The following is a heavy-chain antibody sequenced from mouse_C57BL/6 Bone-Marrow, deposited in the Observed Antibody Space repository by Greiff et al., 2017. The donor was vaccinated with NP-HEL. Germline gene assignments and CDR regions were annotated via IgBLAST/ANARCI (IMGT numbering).Heavy chain of an antibody. J-gene: IGHJ2*01. D-gene: IGHD1-1*01. V-gene: IGHV14-4*01. CDR2: LDTENGDT. CDR1: GFNIKDDY. CDR3: RGSHFDY. Sequence: EVQLQESGAELVRPGASVKLSCTASGFNIKDDYMHWVKQRPEQGLEWIGWLDTENGDTAYASKVQGKATITGDTSSNTAYLQLSSLTSEDTAVYYCRGSHFDYWGQGTTLTVSS.